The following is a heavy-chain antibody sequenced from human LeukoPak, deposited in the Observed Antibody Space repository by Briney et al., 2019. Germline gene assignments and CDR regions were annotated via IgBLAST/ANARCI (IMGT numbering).Heavy chain of an antibody. D-gene: IGHD5-18*01. Sequence: AGGSLRLSCAASGFTFSSYGMHWVRQAPGKGLEWVAVISYDGSNKYYADSVKGRFTISRDNSKNTLYLQMNSLRAEDTAVYYCANSTPAPPGHSYVGGAFDIWGQGTMVTVSS. CDR1: GFTFSSYG. CDR2: ISYDGSNK. V-gene: IGHV3-30*18. J-gene: IGHJ3*02. CDR3: ANSTPAPPGHSYVGGAFDI.